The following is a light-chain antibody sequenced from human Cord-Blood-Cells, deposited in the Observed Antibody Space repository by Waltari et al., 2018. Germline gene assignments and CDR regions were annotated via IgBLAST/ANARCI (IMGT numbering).Light chain of an antibody. V-gene: IGKV4-1*01. CDR1: QSVLYSSNNKNY. J-gene: IGKJ2*01. CDR2: WAS. CDR3: QQYYSTPYT. Sequence: DIVMTQSPESLDVSLGERATINCKSSQSVLYSSNNKNYLAWYQQKPGHPPKLLIYWASTRESGVPDRFSGSGSGTDFTLTISSLQAEDVAVYYCQQYYSTPYTFGQGTKLEIK.